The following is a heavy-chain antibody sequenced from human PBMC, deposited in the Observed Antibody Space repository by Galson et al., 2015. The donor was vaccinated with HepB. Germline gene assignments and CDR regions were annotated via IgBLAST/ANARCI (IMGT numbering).Heavy chain of an antibody. CDR1: GFTFSSYG. CDR2: IWYDGSYK. D-gene: IGHD3-16*01. CDR3: ARLSLGGGFDY. Sequence: LRLSCAASGFTFSSYGMHWVRQAPGKGLEWVAIIWYDGSYKYYADSVKGRFTISREDSQNTLYLQMIRLRAEDTAVYYCARLSLGGGFDYWGQGTLVTVSS. J-gene: IGHJ4*02. V-gene: IGHV3-33*01.